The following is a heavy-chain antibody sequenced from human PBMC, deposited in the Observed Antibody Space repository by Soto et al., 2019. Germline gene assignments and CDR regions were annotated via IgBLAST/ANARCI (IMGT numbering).Heavy chain of an antibody. V-gene: IGHV3-23*01. CDR1: GFTFSSYA. J-gene: IGHJ5*02. Sequence: GVLRLSCAASGFTFSSYAMSWVRQAPGKGLEWVSAISGSGGSTYYADSVKGRFTISRDNSKNTLYLQMNSLRAEDTAVYYCAKMRLWFVESDNWFDPWGQGTLVTVSS. CDR3: AKMRLWFVESDNWFDP. CDR2: ISGSGGST. D-gene: IGHD3-10*01.